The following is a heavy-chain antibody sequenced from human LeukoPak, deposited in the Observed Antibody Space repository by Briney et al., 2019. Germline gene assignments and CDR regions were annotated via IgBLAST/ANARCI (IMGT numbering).Heavy chain of an antibody. J-gene: IGHJ3*02. CDR3: ARHQTGDYSDAFDI. Sequence: PSETLSLTRTVSGGSISSYYWSWIRQPPGKGLEWIGYIYYSGSTTYNPSLNSRVTMSVDTSKNQFSLKLTSVTAADTAVYYCARHQTGDYSDAFDIWGQGTMVTVSS. CDR1: GGSISSYY. D-gene: IGHD7-27*01. CDR2: IYYSGST. V-gene: IGHV4-59*08.